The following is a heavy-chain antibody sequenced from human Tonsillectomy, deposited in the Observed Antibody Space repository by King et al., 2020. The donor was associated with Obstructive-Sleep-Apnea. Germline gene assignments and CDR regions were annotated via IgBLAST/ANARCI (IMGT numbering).Heavy chain of an antibody. J-gene: IGHJ4*02. CDR3: ARYCGGDCYPMGFDY. D-gene: IGHD2-21*02. CDR1: GGSISSGGYS. CDR2: IYYSGST. V-gene: IGHV4-30-4*07. Sequence: VQLQESGPGLVKPSQTLSLTCAVSGGSISSGGYSWSWIRQPPGKGLEWIGYIYYSGSTYYNPSLKSRVTISVDTSKNQFSLKLSSVTAADTAVYYCARYCGGDCYPMGFDYWGQGTLVTVSS.